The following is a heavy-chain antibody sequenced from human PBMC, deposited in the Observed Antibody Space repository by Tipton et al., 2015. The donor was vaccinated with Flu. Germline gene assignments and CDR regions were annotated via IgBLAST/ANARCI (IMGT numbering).Heavy chain of an antibody. CDR1: GDSISSDYY. D-gene: IGHD3-10*01. V-gene: IGHV4-38-2*01. CDR2: VSRSGNT. J-gene: IGHJ5*02. CDR3: VRTYGPFNWFDP. Sequence: TLSLTCAVSGDSISSDYYWGWIRQFPGKGLEWIGSVSRSGNTNYNPSLKSRVTISIDTSKNQFSLKMKSVTAADKAVYYCVRTYGPFNWFDPWGQGTLVTVSS.